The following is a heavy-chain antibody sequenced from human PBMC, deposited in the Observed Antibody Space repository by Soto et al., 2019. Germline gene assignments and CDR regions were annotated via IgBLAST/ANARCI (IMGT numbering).Heavy chain of an antibody. D-gene: IGHD3-3*01. CDR3: ARDVTDFWSGHEGMDV. Sequence: TLVLTCAVSGGSISNGGYYWTWIRQHPGKGLEWIGYIYYSGSTYYNPSLKSRVTISVDTSKNQFSLKLTSVTAADTAVYYCARDVTDFWSGHEGMDVWGKGTTVTVS. CDR1: GGSISNGGYY. J-gene: IGHJ6*04. V-gene: IGHV4-31*11. CDR2: IYYSGST.